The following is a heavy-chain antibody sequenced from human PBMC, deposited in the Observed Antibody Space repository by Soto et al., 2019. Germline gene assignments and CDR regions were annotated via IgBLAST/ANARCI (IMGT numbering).Heavy chain of an antibody. CDR1: GFIFSNFW. V-gene: IGHV3-74*01. Sequence: GGSLRLSWEAFGFIFSNFWMHWVRQTPGTGLVWVSRISNDGSITNYVDSVKGRFTISRDNAKNTLYLQMNSLRAEDTAVYYCAKDLAWNQADYWGQGALVTVSS. CDR3: AKDLAWNQADY. J-gene: IGHJ4*02. CDR2: ISNDGSIT. D-gene: IGHD1-1*01.